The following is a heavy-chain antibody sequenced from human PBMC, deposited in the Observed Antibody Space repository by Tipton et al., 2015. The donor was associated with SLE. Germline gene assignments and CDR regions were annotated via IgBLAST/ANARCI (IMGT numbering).Heavy chain of an antibody. V-gene: IGHV5-10-1*01. CDR2: IDPSDSYT. CDR1: GYSFTSYW. D-gene: IGHD3-22*01. CDR3: AREGDLEGAAGGYYDSSGYYQA. J-gene: IGHJ5*02. Sequence: VQLVQSGAEVKKPGESLRISCKGSGYSFTSYWISWVRQMPGKGLEWMGRIDPSDSYTNYSPSFQGHVTISADKSISTAYLQWSSLKASDTAMYYCAREGDLEGAAGGYYDSSGYYQAWGQGTLVTVSS.